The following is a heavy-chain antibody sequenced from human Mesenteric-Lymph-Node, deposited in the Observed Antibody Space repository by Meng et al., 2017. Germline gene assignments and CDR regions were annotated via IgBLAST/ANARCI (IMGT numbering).Heavy chain of an antibody. CDR1: GFTFSDYA. Sequence: GESLKISCAASGFTFSDYAMSWVRQAPGKGLEWVSTISGDTNGIWYAGSVKGRFTISRDNSENRLFLQMNSLRAEDSAIYYCARDESSVVSDDWYFDLWGRGTLVTVSS. CDR3: ARDESSVVSDDWYFDL. CDR2: ISGDTNGI. V-gene: IGHV3-23*01. J-gene: IGHJ2*01. D-gene: IGHD4-23*01.